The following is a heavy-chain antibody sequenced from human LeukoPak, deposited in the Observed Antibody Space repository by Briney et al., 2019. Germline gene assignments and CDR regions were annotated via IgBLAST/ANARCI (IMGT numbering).Heavy chain of an antibody. CDR1: GGSFSGYY. J-gene: IGHJ3*02. CDR2: INHSGST. V-gene: IGHV4-34*01. CDR3: VRGKQKTTVVTPFDI. D-gene: IGHD4-23*01. Sequence: SETLSLTCAVYGGSFSGYYWSWIRQPPGKGLEWIGEINHSGSTNYNPSLKSRVTISVDTSKNQFSLKLSSVTAADTAVYYCVRGKQKTTVVTPFDIWGQGTMVTVSS.